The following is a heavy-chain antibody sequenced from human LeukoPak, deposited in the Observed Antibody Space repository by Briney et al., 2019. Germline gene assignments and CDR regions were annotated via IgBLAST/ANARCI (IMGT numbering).Heavy chain of an antibody. CDR3: ARQLTYYYDSSGPHDAFDI. CDR2: IYTSGST. Sequence: SQTLSLTCTVSGGSISSGSYYWSWIRQPAGKGLEWIGRIYTSGSTNYNPSLKSRVTISVDTSKNQFSLKLSSVTAADTAVYYCARQLTYYYDSSGPHDAFDIWGQGTMVTVSS. V-gene: IGHV4-61*02. D-gene: IGHD3-22*01. J-gene: IGHJ3*02. CDR1: GGSISSGSYY.